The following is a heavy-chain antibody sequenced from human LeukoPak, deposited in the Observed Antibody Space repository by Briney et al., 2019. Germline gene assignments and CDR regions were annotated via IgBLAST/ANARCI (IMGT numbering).Heavy chain of an antibody. CDR1: EFPLVSYA. D-gene: IGHD6-13*01. V-gene: IGHV3-48*03. CDR3: VRDPSYGSSWYYYMDV. J-gene: IGHJ6*03. CDR2: ISSIIFKI. Sequence: PGGSLRLSCAASEFPLVSYAMTWVRQAPGKGLEGVSSISSIIFKIGYADSVKGRFTISRDNSKNSLYLQMDSLRVEDTAVYYCVRDPSYGSSWYYYMDVWGKGTMVTVSS.